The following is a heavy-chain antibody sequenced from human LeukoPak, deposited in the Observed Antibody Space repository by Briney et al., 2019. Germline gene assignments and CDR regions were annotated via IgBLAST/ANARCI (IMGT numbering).Heavy chain of an antibody. CDR2: INHSGST. CDR3: ARGVRELELRRAYFDY. CDR1: GFTFSSYA. Sequence: GSLRLSCAASGFTFSSYAMSWVRQPPGKGLEWIGEINHSGSTNYNPSLKSRVTISVDTSKNQFSLKLSSVTAADTAVYYCARGVRELELRRAYFDYWGQGTLVTVSS. V-gene: IGHV4-34*01. J-gene: IGHJ4*02. D-gene: IGHD1-7*01.